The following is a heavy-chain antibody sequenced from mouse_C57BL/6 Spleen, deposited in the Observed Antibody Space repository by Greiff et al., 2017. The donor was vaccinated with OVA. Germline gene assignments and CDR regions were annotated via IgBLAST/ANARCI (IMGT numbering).Heavy chain of an antibody. CDR3: TREGLVFDY. V-gene: IGHV1-15*01. CDR1: GYTFTDYE. J-gene: IGHJ2*01. CDR2: IDPETGGT. D-gene: IGHD3-3*01. Sequence: VQLVESGAELVRPGASVTLSCKASGYTFTDYEMHWVKQTPVHGLEWIGAIDPETGGTAYNQKFKGKAILTADKSSSTAYMELRSLTSEDSAVYYCTREGLVFDYWGQGTTLTVSS.